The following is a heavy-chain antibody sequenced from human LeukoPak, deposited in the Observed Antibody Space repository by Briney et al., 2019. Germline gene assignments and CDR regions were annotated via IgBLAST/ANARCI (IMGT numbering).Heavy chain of an antibody. CDR2: IYYSGST. J-gene: IGHJ4*02. V-gene: IGHV4-59*08. CDR1: GGSISSYY. D-gene: IGHD6-19*01. CDR3: ARHRIAVAFDY. Sequence: SETLSLTCNVSGGSISSYYWSWIRPSPGKGLEWIGYIYYSGSTNYNASLKSRVTISVDTSKNQFSLKLSSVTAADTAVYYCARHRIAVAFDYWGQGTLVTVSS.